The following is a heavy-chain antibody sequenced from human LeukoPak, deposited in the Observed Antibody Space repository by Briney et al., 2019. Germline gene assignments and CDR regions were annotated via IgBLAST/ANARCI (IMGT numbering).Heavy chain of an antibody. J-gene: IGHJ6*02. V-gene: IGHV1-2*02. CDR2: INPNSGGT. CDR3: ARACGGDCYNIFYYYYGMDV. Sequence: ASVKVSCKASGYTFTGYYMHWVRQAPGQGLEWMGWINPNSGGTNYAQKFQGRVTMTRVTSISTAYMELSRLRSDDTAVYYCARACGGDCYNIFYYYYGMDVWGQGTTVTVSS. CDR1: GYTFTGYY. D-gene: IGHD2-21*02.